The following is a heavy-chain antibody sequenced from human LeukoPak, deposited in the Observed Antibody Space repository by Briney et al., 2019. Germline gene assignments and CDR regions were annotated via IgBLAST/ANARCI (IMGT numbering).Heavy chain of an antibody. CDR2: ISYDGSNK. V-gene: IGHV3-30-3*01. CDR1: GFTFSSYA. CDR3: ASEIAAASEAFDI. D-gene: IGHD6-13*01. J-gene: IGHJ3*02. Sequence: GRSLRLSCAASGFTFSSYAMHWVRQAPGKGREWVAVISYDGSNKYYADSVKGRFTISRDNSKNTLYLQMNSLRAEVTAVYYCASEIAAASEAFDIWGQGTMVTVSS.